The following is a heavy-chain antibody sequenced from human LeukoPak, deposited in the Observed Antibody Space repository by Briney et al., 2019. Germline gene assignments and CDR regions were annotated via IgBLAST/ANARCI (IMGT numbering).Heavy chain of an antibody. Sequence: GGSLRLSCAASGFTFSSYAMSWVRQAPGKGLEWVSAISGSGGSTYYADSVKGRFTISRDNSKNTLSLQMNSLRAEDTAVYYCAKDSYYDFWSGYSQSDYWGQGTLVTVSS. D-gene: IGHD3-3*01. CDR2: ISGSGGST. CDR1: GFTFSSYA. J-gene: IGHJ4*02. V-gene: IGHV3-23*01. CDR3: AKDSYYDFWSGYSQSDY.